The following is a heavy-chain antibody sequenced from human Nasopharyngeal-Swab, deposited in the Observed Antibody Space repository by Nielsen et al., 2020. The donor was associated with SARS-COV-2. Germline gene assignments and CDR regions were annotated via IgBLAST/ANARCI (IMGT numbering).Heavy chain of an antibody. CDR1: GYSFTSYW. CDR3: ARLEYDFWSGSDNWFDP. J-gene: IGHJ5*02. Sequence: GASLKISCKGSGYSFTSYWIGWVRQMPGKGLEWMGIIYPGDSDTRYSPSFQGQVTISADKSISTAYLQWSSLKASDTAMYYCARLEYDFWSGSDNWFDPWGQGTLVTVSS. CDR2: IYPGDSDT. D-gene: IGHD3-3*01. V-gene: IGHV5-51*01.